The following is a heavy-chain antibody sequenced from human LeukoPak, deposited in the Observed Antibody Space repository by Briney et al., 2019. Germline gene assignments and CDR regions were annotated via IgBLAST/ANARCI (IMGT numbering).Heavy chain of an antibody. Sequence: ASVKVSCKASGYTFTGYDMNWVRQAPGQGLEWMGWINPNSGGTNYAQKFQGRVTMTRDTSISTAYMELSRLRSDDTAVYYCARDLSNYAFDIWGQGTMVTVSS. V-gene: IGHV1-2*02. CDR2: INPNSGGT. J-gene: IGHJ3*02. CDR1: GYTFTGYD. D-gene: IGHD4/OR15-4a*01. CDR3: ARDLSNYAFDI.